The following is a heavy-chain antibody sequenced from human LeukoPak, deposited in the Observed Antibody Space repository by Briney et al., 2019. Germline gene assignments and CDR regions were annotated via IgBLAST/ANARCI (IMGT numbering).Heavy chain of an antibody. CDR1: GFTVSSNY. CDR2: LYNGGST. CDR3: ARGPTKVGAYGDLPYYFDY. Sequence: GDSLRLSCAASGFTVSSNYMSWVRQAPGKGREGFAVLYNGGSTYYADPVKGRFTISRDNSKNTLYLQMNSLRAEDTAMYYCARGPTKVGAYGDLPYYFDYWGQGALVSVSP. J-gene: IGHJ4*02. D-gene: IGHD4-17*01. V-gene: IGHV3-53*01.